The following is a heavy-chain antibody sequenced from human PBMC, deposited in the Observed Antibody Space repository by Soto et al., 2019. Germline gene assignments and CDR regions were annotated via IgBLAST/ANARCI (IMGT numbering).Heavy chain of an antibody. CDR1: GGSISSSSYY. CDR2: IYYSGST. V-gene: IGHV4-39*01. D-gene: IGHD1-26*01. Sequence: SETLSLTCTVSGGSISSSSYYWGWIRQPPGKGLEWIGSIYYSGSTYYNPSLKSRVTISVDTSKNQFSLKLSSMTAADTAVYYCAPHLGTTDDAFDIWGQETMVTVSS. J-gene: IGHJ3*02. CDR3: APHLGTTDDAFDI.